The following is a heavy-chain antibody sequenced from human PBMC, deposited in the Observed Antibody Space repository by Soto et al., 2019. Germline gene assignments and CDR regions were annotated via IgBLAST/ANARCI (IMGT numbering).Heavy chain of an antibody. J-gene: IGHJ3*02. Sequence: PGGSLRLSCEVSGFSLSEYGMHWVRQAPGKGLEWVAVISYDGSNKYYADSVKGRFTISRDNSKNTLYLQMNSLRAEDTAVYYCAKDYSNRGAFDIWGQGTTVTVSS. CDR1: GFSLSEYG. V-gene: IGHV3-30*18. CDR3: AKDYSNRGAFDI. D-gene: IGHD2-15*01. CDR2: ISYDGSNK.